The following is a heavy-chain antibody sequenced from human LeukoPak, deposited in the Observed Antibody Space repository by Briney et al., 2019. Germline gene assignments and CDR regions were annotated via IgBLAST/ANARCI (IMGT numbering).Heavy chain of an antibody. CDR1: GFIFSSYW. D-gene: IGHD3-22*01. CDR3: ARDTPYYYDSSGPGDY. Sequence: PGGSLRLSCAASGFIFSSYWMSWVRHATGKGREGVANIKQDGSEKYYVDSVKGRFTISRDNAKNSLYLQMNSLRAEDTAVYYCARDTPYYYDSSGPGDYWGQGTLVTVSS. J-gene: IGHJ4*02. CDR2: IKQDGSEK. V-gene: IGHV3-7*01.